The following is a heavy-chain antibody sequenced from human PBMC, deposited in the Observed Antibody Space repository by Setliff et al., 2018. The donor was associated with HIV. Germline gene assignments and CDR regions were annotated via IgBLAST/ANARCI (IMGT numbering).Heavy chain of an antibody. CDR3: ARAGRGGGSYWTFDY. CDR2: IYPGYSDI. CDR1: EYSFTNNW. J-gene: IGHJ4*02. Sequence: PRESLKISCRGSEYSFTNNWIGRVRQMPGKGLEWMGIIYPGYSDIRYSPSFQGQVTISADKAISTAYLQWSSLKASDTGMYYCARAGRGGGSYWTFDYWGQGTLVTVSS. D-gene: IGHD1-26*01. V-gene: IGHV5-51*01.